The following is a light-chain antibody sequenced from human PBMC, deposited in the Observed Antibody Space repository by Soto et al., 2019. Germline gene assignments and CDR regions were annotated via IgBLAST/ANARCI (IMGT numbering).Light chain of an antibody. V-gene: IGKV3-15*01. J-gene: IGKJ1*01. CDR2: GAS. Sequence: EIVMTQSPATLSVSPGERATLSCRASQSVSSNLAWYQQKPGQAPRLLIYGASARATGIPVRFSGSGSGTEFTLTISNLPSEDFAVYYCQQYDNWRTFGQGTKVDIK. CDR3: QQYDNWRT. CDR1: QSVSSN.